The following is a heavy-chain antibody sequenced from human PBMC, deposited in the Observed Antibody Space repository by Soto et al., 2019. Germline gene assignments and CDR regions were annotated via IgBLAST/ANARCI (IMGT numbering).Heavy chain of an antibody. CDR2: INAGNGNT. CDR3: ARNHYCSSTSCCYGSYYYGMDV. V-gene: IGHV1-3*01. D-gene: IGHD2-2*01. Sequence: AAVTVSCKASGYTFTSYAMHWVRQAPGQRLEWMGWINAGNGNTKYSQKFQGRVTITRDTSASTAYMELSSLRSEDTAVYYCARNHYCSSTSCCYGSYYYGMDVWGQGTTVTVSS. CDR1: GYTFTSYA. J-gene: IGHJ6*02.